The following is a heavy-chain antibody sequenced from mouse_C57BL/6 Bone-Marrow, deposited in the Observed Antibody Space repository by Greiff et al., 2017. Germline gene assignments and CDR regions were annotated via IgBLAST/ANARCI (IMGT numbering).Heavy chain of an antibody. Sequence: EVQVVESGGDLVKPGGSLKLSCAASGFTFSSYGMSWVRQTPDKRLEWVATISSGGSYTYYPDSVKGRFTISRDNAKNTLYLQMSRLKAEDTAMYYCARHRTGTDFEVWGTGTTVTVSS. J-gene: IGHJ1*03. V-gene: IGHV5-6*01. CDR2: ISSGGSYT. CDR3: ARHRTGTDFEV. D-gene: IGHD4-1*01. CDR1: GFTFSSYG.